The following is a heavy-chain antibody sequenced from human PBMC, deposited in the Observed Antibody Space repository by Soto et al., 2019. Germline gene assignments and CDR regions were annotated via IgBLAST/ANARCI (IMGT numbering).Heavy chain of an antibody. D-gene: IGHD6-19*01. CDR1: GFTFSTYS. CDR2: ITSTSNYI. Sequence: VQLVESGGGLVKPGGSLRLSCAASGFTFSTYSMNWVRQAPGKGLEWVSSITSTSNYIYYADSVKGRFTISRDNAKNSLYLQMNSLRTEDTAVYFCARTRAIAVAALDPWGQGTLVTVSS. J-gene: IGHJ5*02. CDR3: ARTRAIAVAALDP. V-gene: IGHV3-21*01.